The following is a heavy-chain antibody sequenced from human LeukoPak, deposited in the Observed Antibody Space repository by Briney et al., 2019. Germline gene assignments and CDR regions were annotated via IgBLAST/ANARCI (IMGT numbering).Heavy chain of an antibody. CDR3: ARALGGYSYGEDAFDI. V-gene: IGHV4-39*02. J-gene: IGHJ3*02. Sequence: SETLSLTCTVSGGSISSSNYYWGWIRQPPGKGLEWIASIHYSETTYYNPSLKSRVTISVDTSKNHFSLKLSSVTAADTAVYYCARALGGYSYGEDAFDIWGQGTMVTVSS. D-gene: IGHD5-18*01. CDR1: GGSISSSNYY. CDR2: IHYSETT.